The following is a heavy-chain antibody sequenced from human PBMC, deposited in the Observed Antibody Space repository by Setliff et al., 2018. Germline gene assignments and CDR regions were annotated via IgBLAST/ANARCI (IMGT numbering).Heavy chain of an antibody. CDR1: GGSITDENSW. V-gene: IGHV4-61*02. CDR2: IYIRGGT. CDR3: AVDHVTNIAESGYGYTRIDP. D-gene: IGHD6-19*01. Sequence: NPSETLSLTCTVSGGSITDENSWWAWIRQPAGKRLEWLGLIYIRGGTDYNPSLKSRVTISLDTSRNQFSLNLTSVTAADTAVYYCAVDHVTNIAESGYGYTRIDPWGQGIPVTVSS. J-gene: IGHJ5*02.